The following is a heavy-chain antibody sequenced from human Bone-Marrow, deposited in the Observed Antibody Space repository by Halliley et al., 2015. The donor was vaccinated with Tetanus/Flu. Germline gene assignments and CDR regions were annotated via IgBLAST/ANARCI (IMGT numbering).Heavy chain of an antibody. Sequence: EWIGYIYGSGSTAYNPSLRSRVTISEDTSKNQFSLKLSSVTAAGTAVYYCARERGEILDYWGQGALVTVSS. V-gene: IGHV4-59*01. J-gene: IGHJ4*02. D-gene: IGHD3-16*01. CDR2: IYGSGST. CDR3: ARERGEILDY.